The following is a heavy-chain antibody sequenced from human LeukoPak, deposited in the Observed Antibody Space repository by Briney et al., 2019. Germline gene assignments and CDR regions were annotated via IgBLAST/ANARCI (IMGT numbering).Heavy chain of an antibody. CDR1: GFTFSSYE. CDR3: ARDPVLDY. V-gene: IGHV3-48*03. J-gene: IGHJ4*02. Sequence: PGGSLRLSCAASGFTFSSYEMNWVRQAPGKGLEWVSYISSSGGTIYYADSVKGRFTISRDNAKNSLYLQMNSLRAEDAAVYYCARDPVLDYWGQGTLVTVSS. D-gene: IGHD4-17*01. CDR2: ISSSGGTI.